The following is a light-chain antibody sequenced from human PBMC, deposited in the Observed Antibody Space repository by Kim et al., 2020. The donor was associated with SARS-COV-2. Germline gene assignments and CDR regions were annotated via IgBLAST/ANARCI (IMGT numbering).Light chain of an antibody. CDR2: SVT. J-gene: IGKJ2*01. CDR3: QQYGVAPPYT. V-gene: IGKV3-20*01. CDR1: QSVCGHC. Sequence: PGERATHSCRTRQSVCGHCLAWYQQRTGQAPRLLVYSVTTRATGSPDRFSGSGSGTDFTLTNSRLEPEDFAVYYCQQYGVAPPYTFGQGTKLEI.